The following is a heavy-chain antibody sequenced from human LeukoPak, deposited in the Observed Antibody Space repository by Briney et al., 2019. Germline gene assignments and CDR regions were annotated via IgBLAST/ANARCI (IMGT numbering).Heavy chain of an antibody. CDR1: GFTFSSYS. Sequence: GGSLRLSCAASGFTFSSYSMNWVRQAPGKGLEWVSYISGSSSYIYYADSVKGRFTISRDNAKNSLYVQMNSLRAEDTAVYYYAKDDYYDTSGYRDWGQGTLVTVSS. J-gene: IGHJ4*02. D-gene: IGHD3-22*01. CDR2: ISGSSSYI. V-gene: IGHV3-21*01. CDR3: AKDDYYDTSGYRD.